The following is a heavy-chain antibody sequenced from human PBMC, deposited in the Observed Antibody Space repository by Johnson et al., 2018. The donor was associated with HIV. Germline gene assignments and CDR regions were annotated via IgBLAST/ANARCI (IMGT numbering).Heavy chain of an antibody. J-gene: IGHJ3*02. D-gene: IGHD6-19*01. CDR1: GFTFSSYG. CDR2: IRYDERNK. CDR3: AKARSGGPGALEI. V-gene: IGHV3-30*02. Sequence: QVQLVESGGGVVQPGGSLRLSCAASGFTFSSYGMHWVRQAPDKGLEWVAFIRYDERNKYYADSVKGRFTISRDNSKNTLYLQMNSLRAEDTAVYCCAKARSGGPGALEIWGQGTMVTVSS.